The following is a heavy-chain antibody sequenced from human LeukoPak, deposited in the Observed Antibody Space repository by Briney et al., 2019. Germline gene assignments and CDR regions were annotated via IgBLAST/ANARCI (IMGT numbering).Heavy chain of an antibody. CDR3: ARIRCGGSCYFDAFDL. V-gene: IGHV3-74*01. D-gene: IGHD2-15*01. J-gene: IGHJ3*01. CDR2: INGDGGST. CDR1: GFTFSSYS. Sequence: PGGSLRLSCAASGFTFSSYSMQWVRQAPGKGLVWVSRINGDGGSTSFADSVKGRFTISRDNAKNTLYLQMNSLRAEDTAVYYCARIRCGGSCYFDAFDLWGQGTMVTVSS.